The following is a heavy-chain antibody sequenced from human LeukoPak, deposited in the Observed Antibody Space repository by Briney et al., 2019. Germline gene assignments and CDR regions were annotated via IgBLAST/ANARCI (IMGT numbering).Heavy chain of an antibody. CDR3: ASRSSTRLRDFDY. Sequence: ASVKVSCKASGYTFTSYYMHWVRQAPGQGLEWTGIINPSGGSTSYAQKFQGRVTMTRDTSTSTVYKELSSLRSEDTAVYYCASRSSTRLRDFDYWGQGTLVTVSS. CDR1: GYTFTSYY. V-gene: IGHV1-46*01. J-gene: IGHJ4*02. CDR2: INPSGGST.